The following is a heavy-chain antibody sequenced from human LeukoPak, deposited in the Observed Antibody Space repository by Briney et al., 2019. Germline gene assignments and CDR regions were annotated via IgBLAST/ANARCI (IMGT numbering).Heavy chain of an antibody. D-gene: IGHD6-19*01. CDR2: ISGSGGST. Sequence: GGSLRLSCAASGFTFSSYAMSWVRQAPGKGLEWVSAISGSGGSTYYADSVKGRFTISRDNSKNTLYLQMNSLRAEDTAVYYCARDRAYSSGWYPRDYWGQGTLVTVSS. CDR1: GFTFSSYA. V-gene: IGHV3-23*01. CDR3: ARDRAYSSGWYPRDY. J-gene: IGHJ4*02.